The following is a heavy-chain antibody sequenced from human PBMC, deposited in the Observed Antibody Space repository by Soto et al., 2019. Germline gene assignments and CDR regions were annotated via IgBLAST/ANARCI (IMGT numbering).Heavy chain of an antibody. D-gene: IGHD6-6*01. CDR2: ISGSGEQT. CDR3: ARLPGGTAPRPAY. V-gene: IGHV3-23*01. J-gene: IGHJ4*02. CDR1: GVNFSYNA. Sequence: GGSLRLSWVASGVNFSYNAMSWVRQAPGKGLQWVSTISGSGEQTYYADSVKGRFTISSDRSKNTLYLQMDSLRAEDTAVYYYARLPGGTAPRPAYWGQGTMVTVSS.